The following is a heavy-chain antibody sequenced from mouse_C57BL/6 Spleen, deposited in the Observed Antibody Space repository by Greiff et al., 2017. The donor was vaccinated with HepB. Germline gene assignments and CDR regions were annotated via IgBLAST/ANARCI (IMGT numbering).Heavy chain of an antibody. CDR3: ARGYYAMDY. V-gene: IGHV5-16*01. CDR2: INYDGSST. Sequence: EVKVEESEGGLVQPGSSMKLSCTASGFTFSDYYMAWVRQVPEKGLEWVANINYDGSSTYYLDSLKSRFIISRDNAKNILYLQMRSLKSEDTATYYCARGYYAMDYWGQGTSVTVSS. J-gene: IGHJ4*01. CDR1: GFTFSDYY.